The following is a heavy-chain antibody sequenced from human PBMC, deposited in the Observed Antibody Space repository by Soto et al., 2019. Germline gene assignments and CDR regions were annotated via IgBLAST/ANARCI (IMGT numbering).Heavy chain of an antibody. Sequence: QVQLVQSGAEVREPGASVKVSCKTSGYTFSRYGITWVRQAPGQGLEWMGWINGNTGYTIYAMNLEDRLTISTDTSTSTAYMVLRSLKSEDRAVYYCVIERKWEPLPYWGQGTLVTVSS. CDR1: GYTFSRYG. CDR2: INGNTGYT. CDR3: VIERKWEPLPY. D-gene: IGHD1-26*01. J-gene: IGHJ4*02. V-gene: IGHV1-18*01.